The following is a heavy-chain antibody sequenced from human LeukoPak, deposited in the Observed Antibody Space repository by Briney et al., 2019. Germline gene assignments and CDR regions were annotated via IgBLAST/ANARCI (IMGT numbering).Heavy chain of an antibody. J-gene: IGHJ5*02. CDR2: IKQDGSEK. D-gene: IGHD2-2*02. V-gene: IGHV3-7*01. CDR1: GFTFSSYW. CDR3: ARSYTNPPYNWFDP. Sequence: GGSLRPSCAASGFTFSSYWMSWVRQAPGKGLEWVANIKQDGSEKYYVDSVKGRFTISRDNAKNSLYLQMNSLRAEDTAVYYCARSYTNPPYNWFDPWGQGTLVTVSS.